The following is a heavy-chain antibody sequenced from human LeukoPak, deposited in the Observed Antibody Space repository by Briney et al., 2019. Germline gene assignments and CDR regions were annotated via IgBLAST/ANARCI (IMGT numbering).Heavy chain of an antibody. CDR2: ISAYNGKT. J-gene: IGHJ3*02. V-gene: IGHV1-18*01. D-gene: IGHD6-13*01. Sequence: RQAXXQGRXXXXXISAYNGKTNYAPNLQGRVTITTDTSTRTDYIELRSLRSDDTAVYYCARDGRAAGDSDAFDIWGQGTMVTVSS. CDR3: ARDGRAAGDSDAFDI.